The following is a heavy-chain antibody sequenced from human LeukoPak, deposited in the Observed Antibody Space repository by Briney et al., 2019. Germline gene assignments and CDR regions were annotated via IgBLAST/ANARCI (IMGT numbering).Heavy chain of an antibody. CDR1: GGSISSYY. D-gene: IGHD3-22*01. CDR2: IYYSGST. CDR3: ASIPSSGYRKRYYFDY. Sequence: SETLSLTCTVSGGSISSYYWSWIRQPPGKGLEWMGYIYYSGSTNYNPSLKSRVTISVDTSKNQFSLKLSSVTAADTAVYYCASIPSSGYRKRYYFDYWGQGTLVTVS. V-gene: IGHV4-59*01. J-gene: IGHJ4*02.